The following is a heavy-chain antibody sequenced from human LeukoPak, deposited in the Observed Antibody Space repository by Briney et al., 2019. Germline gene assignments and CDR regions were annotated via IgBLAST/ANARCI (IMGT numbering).Heavy chain of an antibody. Sequence: GGSLGLSCAASGFTFSSYAMSWVRQAPGKGLEWVSAISGSGGTKYYADSVNGRFTISRDNSKNTLYLQMNSLTAEDTALYYCAQVMGVRGAPSDDWGEGTLVTVSS. V-gene: IGHV3-23*01. D-gene: IGHD3-10*01. CDR1: GFTFSSYA. J-gene: IGHJ4*02. CDR3: AQVMGVRGAPSDD. CDR2: ISGSGGTK.